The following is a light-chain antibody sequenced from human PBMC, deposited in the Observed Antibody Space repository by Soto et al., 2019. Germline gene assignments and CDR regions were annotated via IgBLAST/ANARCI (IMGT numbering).Light chain of an antibody. CDR1: SSNIGAGYD. CDR2: GNT. J-gene: IGLJ1*01. Sequence: QSVLTQPPSVSGAPGQRVTISCTGSSSNIGAGYDVHWYQQLPGTAPKLLIYGNTNRPSEVPDRFSGSKSGTSASLAITGLQSEDEADYYCQSYDSSLRGSVFGTGTKLTVL. CDR3: QSYDSSLRGSV. V-gene: IGLV1-40*01.